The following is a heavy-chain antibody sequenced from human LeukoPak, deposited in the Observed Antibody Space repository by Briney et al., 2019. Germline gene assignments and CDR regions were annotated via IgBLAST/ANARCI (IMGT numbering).Heavy chain of an antibody. V-gene: IGHV3-48*01. Sequence: GGSLRLSCAASGFTFSSYSMDWVRQAPGKGLEWVSYTSSSSSTIKYADSVRGRFTISRDDAENSLYLQMDSLRAEDTALYYCARGGTGATRDDTFDMWGQGTTVTVSS. D-gene: IGHD1-7*01. CDR1: GFTFSSYS. CDR2: TSSSSSTI. J-gene: IGHJ3*02. CDR3: ARGGTGATRDDTFDM.